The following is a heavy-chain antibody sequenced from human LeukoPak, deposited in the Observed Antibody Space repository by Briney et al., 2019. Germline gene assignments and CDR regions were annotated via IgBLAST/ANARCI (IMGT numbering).Heavy chain of an antibody. CDR2: ISGSGDST. CDR3: AKPYYYGSGTYYNYDY. V-gene: IGHV3-23*01. CDR1: GFTFSSYA. D-gene: IGHD3-10*01. Sequence: GGSLRLSCAASGFTFSSYAMSWVRQAPGKGLEWVSVISGSGDSTSYADSVKGRFTIFRDNSKNTLYLQMNSLRAEDTAVYYCAKPYYYGSGTYYNYDYWGQGTLVTVSS. J-gene: IGHJ4*02.